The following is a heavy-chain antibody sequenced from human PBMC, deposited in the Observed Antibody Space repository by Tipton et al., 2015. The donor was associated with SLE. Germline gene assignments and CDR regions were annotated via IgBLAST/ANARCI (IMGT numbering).Heavy chain of an antibody. Sequence: SLRLSCAASGFTFSDYAMSWVRQAPGTALEWVSAIGGSGGDTYYADSVKGRFTISRDNSKNTIHLQMNSLRAEDTATYYCAKDTGASGYDLLDQWGQGVLVIVSS. J-gene: IGHJ4*02. D-gene: IGHD5-12*01. CDR1: GFTFSDYA. V-gene: IGHV3-23*01. CDR2: IGGSGGDT. CDR3: AKDTGASGYDLLDQ.